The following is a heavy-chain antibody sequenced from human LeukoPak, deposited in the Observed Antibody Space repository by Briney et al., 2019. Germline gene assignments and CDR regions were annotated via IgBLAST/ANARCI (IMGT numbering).Heavy chain of an antibody. Sequence: GGSLRLSCAASGFTLSSYAMSWVRQAPGKGLEWVSAISGSGGSTYYADSVKGRFTISRDNSKNTLYLQMNSLRAEDTAVYYCANLPANKYSSSSFDYWGQGTLVTVSS. V-gene: IGHV3-23*01. CDR3: ANLPANKYSSSSFDY. J-gene: IGHJ4*02. CDR2: ISGSGGST. CDR1: GFTLSSYA. D-gene: IGHD6-6*01.